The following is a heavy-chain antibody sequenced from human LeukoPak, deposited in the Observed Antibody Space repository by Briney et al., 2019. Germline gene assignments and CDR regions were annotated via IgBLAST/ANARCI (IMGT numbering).Heavy chain of an antibody. CDR1: GGSFSGYY. CDR2: INHSGST. J-gene: IGHJ4*02. V-gene: IGHV4-34*01. D-gene: IGHD1-26*01. CDR3: ARVWRELLVFDY. Sequence: PSETLSLSCAVYGGSFSGYYWSWIRQPPGKGLEWIGEINHSGSTNYNPSLKSRVTISVDTSKNQFSLKLSSVTAADTAVYYCARVWRELLVFDYWGQGTLVTVSS.